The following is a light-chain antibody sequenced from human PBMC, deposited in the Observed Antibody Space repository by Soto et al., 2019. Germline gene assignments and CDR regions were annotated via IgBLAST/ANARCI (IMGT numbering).Light chain of an antibody. Sequence: DIQMTQSPSSLSASVGDRITITCRASQDIKNYLAWYQQKPGKVPKLLIYAASTLQSGVPSRFSGSGSGTEFTLTISSLQPEDVATYYCQKYNSAPVFTFGPGTKVDIK. V-gene: IGKV1-27*01. CDR1: QDIKNY. J-gene: IGKJ3*01. CDR3: QKYNSAPVFT. CDR2: AAS.